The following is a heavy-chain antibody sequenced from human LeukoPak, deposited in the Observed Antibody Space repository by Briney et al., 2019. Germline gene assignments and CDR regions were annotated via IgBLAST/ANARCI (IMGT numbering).Heavy chain of an antibody. CDR3: ARDARAATHFDY. V-gene: IGHV4-61*09. CDR1: GGSISSGSNC. D-gene: IGHD2-15*01. J-gene: IGHJ4*02. Sequence: SETLSLTCTVSGGSISSGSNCWSWIRQPAGKGLEWIGHIHTSGSTNYNPSLKSRVTMSVDTSKNQFSLKLSSVTAADTAVYYCARDARAATHFDYWGQGTLVTVSS. CDR2: IHTSGST.